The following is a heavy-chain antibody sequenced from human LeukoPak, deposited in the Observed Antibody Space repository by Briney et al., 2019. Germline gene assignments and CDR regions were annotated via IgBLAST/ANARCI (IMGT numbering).Heavy chain of an antibody. D-gene: IGHD1-1*01. J-gene: IGHJ4*02. CDR1: GFTFTTFG. CDR2: IGTDGAYT. Sequence: GGSLRLSCAASGFTFTTFGIHWVRQTPEKGLVWVSRIGTDGAYTSSADSVKGRFTMSRDNAKNTLYLQMSSLRVEDTAVYYCVRDGQELAFDKWGQGTLVTVSS. CDR3: VRDGQELAFDK. V-gene: IGHV3-74*01.